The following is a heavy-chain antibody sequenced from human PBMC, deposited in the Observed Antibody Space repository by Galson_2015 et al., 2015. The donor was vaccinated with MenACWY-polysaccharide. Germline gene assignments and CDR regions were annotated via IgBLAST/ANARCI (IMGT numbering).Heavy chain of an antibody. CDR2: IQYDGSTK. D-gene: IGHD2-2*01. J-gene: IGHJ3*02. CDR1: GSRFSNSG. V-gene: IGHV3-33*01. Sequence: SLRLSCAASGSRFSNSGMHWVRQAPGKGLEWVVVIQYDGSTKVYADSVKGRFTISRDNSKNTVFLEMNTLGVEDTAVYYCAREGSRIVFHAFDIWGQGTMVTVSS. CDR3: AREGSRIVFHAFDI.